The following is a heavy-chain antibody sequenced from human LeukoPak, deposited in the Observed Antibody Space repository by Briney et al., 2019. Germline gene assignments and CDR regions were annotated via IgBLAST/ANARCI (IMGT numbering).Heavy chain of an antibody. J-gene: IGHJ3*02. CDR2: ISSSSSYI. CDR1: GFTFSSYS. V-gene: IGHV3-21*04. CDR3: AKDHRGVITFDT. Sequence: PGGSLRLSCAASGFTFSSYSMNWVRQAPGKGLEWVSSISSSSSYIYYADSVKGRFTISRDNAKNSLYLQMNSLRAEDTAVYYCAKDHRGVITFDTWGQGTMVTVSS. D-gene: IGHD3-10*01.